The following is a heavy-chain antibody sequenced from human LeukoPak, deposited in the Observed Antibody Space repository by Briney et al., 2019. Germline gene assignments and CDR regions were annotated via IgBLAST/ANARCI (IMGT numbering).Heavy chain of an antibody. D-gene: IGHD2-15*01. CDR3: AKGGQPGYCSGGSCYSQGRYYFDY. CDR1: GFTVSSNY. J-gene: IGHJ4*02. Sequence: PGGSLRLSCAASGFTVSSNYMSWVRQAPGKGLEWVSAISGSGGSTYYADSVRGRFTISRDNSKNTLYLQMNSLRAEDTAVYYCAKGGQPGYCSGGSCYSQGRYYFDYWGQGTLVTVSS. V-gene: IGHV3-23*01. CDR2: ISGSGGST.